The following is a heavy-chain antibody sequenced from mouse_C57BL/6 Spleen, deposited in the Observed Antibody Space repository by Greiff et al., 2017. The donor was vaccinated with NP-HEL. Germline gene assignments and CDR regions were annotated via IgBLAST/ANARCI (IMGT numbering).Heavy chain of an antibody. Sequence: QVHVKQSGAELARPGASVKLSCKASGYTFTSYGISWVKQRTGQGLEWIGEIYPRSGNTYYNEKFKGKATLTADKSSSTAYMELRSLTSEDSAVYFCARSTLVATDYAMDYWGQGTSVTVSS. D-gene: IGHD1-1*01. J-gene: IGHJ4*01. CDR2: IYPRSGNT. V-gene: IGHV1-81*01. CDR1: GYTFTSYG. CDR3: ARSTLVATDYAMDY.